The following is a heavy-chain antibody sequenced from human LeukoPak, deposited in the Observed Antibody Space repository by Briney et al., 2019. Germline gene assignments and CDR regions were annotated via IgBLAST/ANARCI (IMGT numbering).Heavy chain of an antibody. J-gene: IGHJ4*02. CDR2: INPNSGGT. CDR3: ARGHGGSYHDY. Sequence: ASVKVSCKVSGYTLTELSMHWVRQAPGQGLEWMGWINPNSGGTNYAQKFQGRVTMTRDTSISTAYMELSRLRSDDTAVYYCARGHGGSYHDYWGQGTLVTVSS. D-gene: IGHD1-26*01. V-gene: IGHV1-2*02. CDR1: GYTLTELS.